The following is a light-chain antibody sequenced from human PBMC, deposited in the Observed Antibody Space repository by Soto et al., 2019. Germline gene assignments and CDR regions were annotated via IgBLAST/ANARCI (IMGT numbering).Light chain of an antibody. CDR2: GNI. Sequence: QSVLTQPPSGSGAPGQRVTISCTGSSXNIGAGYDVHWYQQRPATAPKLLIFGNINRPSGVPDRFSGSKSGTAASLAITGLQAEDEGDYYCQSYDSTLSARNVFGTGTEGTVL. J-gene: IGLJ1*01. V-gene: IGLV1-40*01. CDR1: SXNIGAGYD. CDR3: QSYDSTLSARNV.